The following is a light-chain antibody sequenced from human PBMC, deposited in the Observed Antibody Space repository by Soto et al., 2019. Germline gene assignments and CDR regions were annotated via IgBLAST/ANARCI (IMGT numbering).Light chain of an antibody. V-gene: IGLV2-14*01. Sequence: QSALTQPASVSGSPGQSITVSCTGTSSDVGGYNYVSWYQQHPGKAPKLIIYEVSNRPSGVSNRFSGSKSGNTASLAISGLQAEDEADYYCSSYTSSRTDVFGTGTKLTVL. CDR3: SSYTSSRTDV. J-gene: IGLJ1*01. CDR2: EVS. CDR1: SSDVGGYNY.